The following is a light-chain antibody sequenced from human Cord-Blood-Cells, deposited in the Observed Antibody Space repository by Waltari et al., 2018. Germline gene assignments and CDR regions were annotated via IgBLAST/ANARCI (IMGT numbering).Light chain of an antibody. CDR2: DAS. CDR1: QSVSSY. CDR3: QQRSNWLT. V-gene: IGKV3-11*01. J-gene: IGKJ4*01. Sequence: IVLTQSPATLSLSPGDRVTLSCRASQSVSSYLAWYQQKPGQAPRLLIYDASNRATGIPARFSGSGSGTDFTLTISSLEPEDFAVYYCQQRSNWLTFGGGTKVEIK.